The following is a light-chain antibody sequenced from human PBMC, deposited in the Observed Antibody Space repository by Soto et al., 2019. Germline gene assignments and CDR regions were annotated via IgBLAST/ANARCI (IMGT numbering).Light chain of an antibody. CDR1: NSDVGAYNF. Sequence: QSALTQPASVSGSPGQSVTISCTGTNSDVGAYNFVSWYQQHPGKAPKVMIYEVSNRPSGISNRFSASKSGNTASLTISGLQAEDEADYYCSSYTSSSTHVIFGGGTKLTAL. J-gene: IGLJ2*01. CDR2: EVS. CDR3: SSYTSSSTHVI. V-gene: IGLV2-14*01.